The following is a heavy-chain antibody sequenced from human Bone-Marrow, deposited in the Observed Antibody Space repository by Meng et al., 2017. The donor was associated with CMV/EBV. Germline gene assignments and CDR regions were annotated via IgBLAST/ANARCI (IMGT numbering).Heavy chain of an antibody. CDR1: GYTFTGYY. D-gene: IGHD2-21*01. CDR3: ARDVREISYCGGDCPSDY. J-gene: IGHJ4*02. CDR2: INPNSGGT. Sequence: ASVKVSCKASGYTFTGYYMHWVRQAPGQGLEWMGWINPNSGGTNYAQKFQGRVTMTRDKSISTAYMELSRLRSDDTAVYYCARDVREISYCGGDCPSDYWGQGTLVTVSS. V-gene: IGHV1-2*02.